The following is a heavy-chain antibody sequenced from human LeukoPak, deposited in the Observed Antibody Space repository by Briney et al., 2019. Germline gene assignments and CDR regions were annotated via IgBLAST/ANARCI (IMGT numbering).Heavy chain of an antibody. D-gene: IGHD2-2*02. Sequence: GGSLRLSCAASGFTFSSYGMHWVRQAPGKGLEWVAFIRYDGSNKYYADSVKGRFTISRDNSKNTLYLQMNSLRAEDTAVYYCAKVIVVVPAAIDYWGQGTLVTVSS. CDR3: AKVIVVVPAAIDY. V-gene: IGHV3-30*02. CDR1: GFTFSSYG. J-gene: IGHJ4*02. CDR2: IRYDGSNK.